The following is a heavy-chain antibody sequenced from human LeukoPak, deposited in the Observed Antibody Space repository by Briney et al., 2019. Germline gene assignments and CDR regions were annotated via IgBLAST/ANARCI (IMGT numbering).Heavy chain of an antibody. D-gene: IGHD3-22*01. V-gene: IGHV4-59*01. CDR2: IYYSGST. CDR3: AREGPYYCDSSEAFDI. CDR1: GGSISSYY. J-gene: IGHJ3*02. Sequence: SETLSLTCTVSGGSISSYYWSWIRQPPGKGLEWIGYIYYSGSTNYNPSLKSRVTISVDTSKNQFSLKLSSVTAADTAVYYCAREGPYYCDSSEAFDIWGQGTMVTVSS.